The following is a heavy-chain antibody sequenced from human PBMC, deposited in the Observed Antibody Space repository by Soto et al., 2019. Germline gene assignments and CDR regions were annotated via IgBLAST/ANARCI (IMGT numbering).Heavy chain of an antibody. CDR3: ARVRGITIFGVGPFDY. V-gene: IGHV1-18*01. J-gene: IGHJ4*02. Sequence: QVQLVQSGAEVKKPGASVKVSCKASGYTFTSYGISWVRQAPGQGLEWMGWISAYNGNTNYAQKLQGRVTMTTDTSTSTAYRERRSLRSDDTAVYYCARVRGITIFGVGPFDYWAQGTLVTVSS. D-gene: IGHD3-3*01. CDR1: GYTFTSYG. CDR2: ISAYNGNT.